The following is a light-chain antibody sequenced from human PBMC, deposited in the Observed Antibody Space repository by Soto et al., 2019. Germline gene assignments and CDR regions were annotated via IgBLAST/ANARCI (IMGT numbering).Light chain of an antibody. CDR2: SNN. CDR1: SSNIGSNT. V-gene: IGLV1-44*01. CDR3: AAWDDSRTGHV. Sequence: QSVLTQPPSASGTPGQRVTISCSGSSSNIGSNTVNWYQQLPGTAPKLLIYSNNQRPSGVPDRFSGSKSGTSASLAISGLQSEDEADYYCAAWDDSRTGHVFGTGTKVTVL. J-gene: IGLJ1*01.